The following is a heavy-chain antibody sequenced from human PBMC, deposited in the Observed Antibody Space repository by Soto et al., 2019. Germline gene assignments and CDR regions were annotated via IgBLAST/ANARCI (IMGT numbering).Heavy chain of an antibody. J-gene: IGHJ6*02. CDR1: GYTFYSHS. V-gene: IGHV1-18*01. CDR2: INGDYGNT. Sequence: QAQLVQSGAEVKKPGASVKVSCKASGYTFYSHSISWVRQAPGQGLEWMGRINGDYGNTQYAQKFRGRVTMTTDTXATTVYIELTNLRSDDTAVYYCARCIQGDYYYGMDVWGQGTTVTVSS. CDR3: ARCIQGDYYYGMDV. D-gene: IGHD5-18*01.